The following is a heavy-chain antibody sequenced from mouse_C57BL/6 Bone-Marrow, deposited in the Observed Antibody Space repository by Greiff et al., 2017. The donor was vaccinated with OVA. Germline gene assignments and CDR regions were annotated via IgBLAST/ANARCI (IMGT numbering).Heavy chain of an antibody. CDR2: IRNKPNGSTT. D-gene: IGHD1-1*01. V-gene: IGHV7-3*01. J-gene: IGHJ2*01. Sequence: EVQRVESGGGLVQPGESLSLSCAASGFTFTTYYMSWVRQPPGKALEWLAFIRNKPNGSTTEYSASVQGLFTISRDNSQSILYLQMSALRAEDSATYDCARYEGRVALDYFDYWGQGTALTVSS. CDR3: ARYEGRVALDYFDY. CDR1: GFTFTTYY.